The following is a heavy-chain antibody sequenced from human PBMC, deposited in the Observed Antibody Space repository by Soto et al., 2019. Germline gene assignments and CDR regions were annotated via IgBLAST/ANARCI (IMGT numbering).Heavy chain of an antibody. J-gene: IGHJ5*02. CDR1: GFVFRNYA. D-gene: IGHD2-8*01. CDR3: AAEDSCTNGVCYPHISWFDP. Sequence: GGSLRLSCAASGFVFRNYAMHWVRQAPGKGLEWVAVVSYDGSNEYYADSVKGRFTITRDMSTSTAYMELSSLRSEDTAVYYCAAEDSCTNGVCYPHISWFDPWGQGTLVTVSS. CDR2: VSYDGSNE. V-gene: IGHV3-30-3*01.